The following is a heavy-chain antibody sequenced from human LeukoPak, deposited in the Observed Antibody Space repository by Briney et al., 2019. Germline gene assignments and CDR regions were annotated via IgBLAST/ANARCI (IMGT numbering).Heavy chain of an antibody. CDR3: ARAPLHYYGMDV. CDR2: INPSGGST. Sequence: WASVKVSCKASGYTFTSYYMHWVRQAPGQGLERMGIINPSGGSTSYAQKFQGRVTMTRDTSTSTVYMELSSLRSDDTAVYYCARAPLHYYGMDVWGQGTTVTVSS. J-gene: IGHJ6*02. V-gene: IGHV1-46*01. CDR1: GYTFTSYY.